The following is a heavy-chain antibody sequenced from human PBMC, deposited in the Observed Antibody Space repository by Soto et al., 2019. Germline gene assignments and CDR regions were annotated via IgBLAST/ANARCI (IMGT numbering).Heavy chain of an antibody. V-gene: IGHV3-23*01. D-gene: IGHD2-2*01. Sequence: HPGGSLRLSCAASGFTFSSYAMSWVRQAPGKGLEWVSAISGSGGSTYYADSVKGRFTISRDNSKNTLYLQMNSLRAEDTAVYYCAPNLTKRLIVVVPAATIDYWGQGTLVTVSS. CDR1: GFTFSSYA. J-gene: IGHJ4*02. CDR2: ISGSGGST. CDR3: APNLTKRLIVVVPAATIDY.